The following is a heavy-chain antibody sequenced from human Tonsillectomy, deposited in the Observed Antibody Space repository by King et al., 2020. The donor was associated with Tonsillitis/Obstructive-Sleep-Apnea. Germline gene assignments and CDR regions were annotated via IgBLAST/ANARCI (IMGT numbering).Heavy chain of an antibody. J-gene: IGHJ6*03. CDR2: MSNSGTS. D-gene: IGHD3-10*01. CDR3: ARRPRVGFGELLYYHMDV. CDR1: GDSLTGTSYL. V-gene: IGHV4-39*01. Sequence: QLQESGPGLVKPSETLSLTCTVSGDSLTGTSYLWGWVRQSPGKRLEWIGGMSNSGTSFHNPALNRRVTTSVDTSKKEVSLVLRSVTAADTAVYYCARRPRVGFGELLYYHMDVWGDGATVTVSS.